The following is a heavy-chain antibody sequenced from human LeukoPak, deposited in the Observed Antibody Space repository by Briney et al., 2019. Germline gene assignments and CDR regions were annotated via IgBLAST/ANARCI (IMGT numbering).Heavy chain of an antibody. Sequence: PSETLSLTCTVSGGSISSSSYYWGWIRQPPGKGLEWIGSIYYSGSTYYNPSLKSRVTISVDTSKNQFSLKLSSVTAADTAVYYCARLYAGRPPDYWGQGTLVTVSS. CDR3: ARLYAGRPPDY. V-gene: IGHV4-39*01. CDR1: GGSISSSSYY. D-gene: IGHD2-8*01. J-gene: IGHJ4*02. CDR2: IYYSGST.